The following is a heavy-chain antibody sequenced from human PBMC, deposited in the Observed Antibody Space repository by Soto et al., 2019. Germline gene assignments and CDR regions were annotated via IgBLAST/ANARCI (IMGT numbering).Heavy chain of an antibody. CDR1: GFTFSSYG. D-gene: IGHD5-18*01. V-gene: IGHV3-30*18. J-gene: IGHJ4*02. Sequence: GGSLRLSCAASGFTFSSYGMHWVRQAPGKGLEWVAVISYDGSNKYYADSVKVRFTISRDNSKNTLYLQMNSLRAEDTAVYYCAKDSVGYSYGYFALVYWGQGTLVTVSS. CDR2: ISYDGSNK. CDR3: AKDSVGYSYGYFALVY.